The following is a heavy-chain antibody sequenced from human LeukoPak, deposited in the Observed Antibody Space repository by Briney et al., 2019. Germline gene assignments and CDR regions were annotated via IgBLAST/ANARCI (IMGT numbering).Heavy chain of an antibody. J-gene: IGHJ4*02. CDR1: GYTFTSYG. CDR3: ARGFNIAAAGKVLGY. CDR2: MNPNSGNT. V-gene: IGHV1-8*02. Sequence: ASVKVSCKASGYTFTSYGISWVRQAPGQGLEWMGWMNPNSGNTGYAQKFQGRVTMTRNTSISTAYMELSSLRSEDTAVYYCARGFNIAAAGKVLGYWGQGTLVTVSS. D-gene: IGHD6-13*01.